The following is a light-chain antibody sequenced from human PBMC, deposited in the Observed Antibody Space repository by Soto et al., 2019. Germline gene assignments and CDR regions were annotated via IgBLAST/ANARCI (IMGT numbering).Light chain of an antibody. CDR3: QQYYSYPRT. CDR1: QSISNW. J-gene: IGKJ1*01. CDR2: AAS. Sequence: DIQMTQSPSPLSASVGDRVTITCRASQSISNWLAWYQQKPGKAPKLLIYAASTLQSGVPSRFSGSGSGTDFTLTISCLQSEDFATYYCQQYYSYPRTFGQGTKVDI. V-gene: IGKV1-5*01.